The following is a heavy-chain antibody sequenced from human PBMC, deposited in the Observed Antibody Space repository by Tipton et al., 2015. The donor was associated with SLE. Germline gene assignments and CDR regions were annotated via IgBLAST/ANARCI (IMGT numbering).Heavy chain of an antibody. D-gene: IGHD6-19*01. J-gene: IGHJ4*02. V-gene: IGHV4-34*01. Sequence: TLSLTCTVPGVSFTDHHWSWIRRPPGKGLEWIGEINHRGSAKYHPSLKSRVSISIDTSTNQFSLKLTSVTAADTAVYYCAGENSGWYPVTYWGQGSPVTVSS. CDR3: AGENSGWYPVTY. CDR2: INHRGSA. CDR1: GVSFTDHH.